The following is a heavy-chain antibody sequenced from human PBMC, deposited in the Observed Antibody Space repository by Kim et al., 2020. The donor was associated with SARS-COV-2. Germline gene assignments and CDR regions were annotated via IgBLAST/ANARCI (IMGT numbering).Heavy chain of an antibody. CDR3: AKDGPNYYDFWSGYYYFDY. CDR2: ISYDGSNK. V-gene: IGHV3-30*18. J-gene: IGHJ4*02. CDR1: GFTFSSYG. Sequence: GGSLRLSCAASGFTFSSYGMHWVRQAPGKGLEWVAVISYDGSNKYYADSVKGRFTISRDNSKNTLYLQMNSLRAEDTAVYYCAKDGPNYYDFWSGYYYFDYWGQGTLVTVSS. D-gene: IGHD3-3*01.